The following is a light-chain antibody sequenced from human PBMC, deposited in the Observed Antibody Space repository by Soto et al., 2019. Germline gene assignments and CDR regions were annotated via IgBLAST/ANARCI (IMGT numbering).Light chain of an antibody. CDR1: QSIGFY. V-gene: IGKV1-39*01. J-gene: IGKJ3*01. CDR2: DTS. Sequence: DIQMTHSPSSLSASVGDRVTITCRASQSIGFYLNWYQQKPGKAPKLLIYDTSSLQSGVPSRFRGSASGTDFTLTISSLQPEDFATYYCQQRITLGPGTKVDIK. CDR3: QQRIT.